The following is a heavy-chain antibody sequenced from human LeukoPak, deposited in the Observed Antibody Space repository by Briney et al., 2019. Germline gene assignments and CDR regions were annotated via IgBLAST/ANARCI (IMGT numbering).Heavy chain of an antibody. Sequence: GGSLRLSCAASGFTFSSYEMNWVRQAPGKGLEWVSATSGSGGSTYYADSVKGRFTISRDNSKNTLYLQMNSLRAEDTAVYYCAKVLEYYDILTGYHDDAFDIWGQGTMVTVSS. CDR3: AKVLEYYDILTGYHDDAFDI. D-gene: IGHD3-9*01. CDR2: TSGSGGST. CDR1: GFTFSSYE. J-gene: IGHJ3*02. V-gene: IGHV3-23*01.